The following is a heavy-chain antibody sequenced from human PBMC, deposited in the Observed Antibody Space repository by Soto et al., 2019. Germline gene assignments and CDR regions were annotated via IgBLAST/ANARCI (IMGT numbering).Heavy chain of an antibody. V-gene: IGHV4-4*02. CDR2: IYHSGST. CDR1: GASISSTTSDNW. J-gene: IGHJ4*02. CDR3: ARMVGATLVDF. D-gene: IGHD1-26*01. Sequence: QVHLQESGPGLVRPSGTLSLTCAVSGASISSTTSDNWWSWVRQPPGKGLEWIGEIYHSGSTNYNPHLRTRAPRSVDTTTHQFSRTLTPVTAADTAVYYCARMVGATLVDFWGQGTLVTVSS.